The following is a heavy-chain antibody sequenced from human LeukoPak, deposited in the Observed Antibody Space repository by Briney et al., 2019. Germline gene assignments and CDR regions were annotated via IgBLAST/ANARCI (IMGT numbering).Heavy chain of an antibody. D-gene: IGHD5-12*01. Sequence: SVKVSRKASGGTFSSYAISWVRQAPGQGLEWMGGIIPIFGTANYAQKFQGRVTITADESTSTACMELSSLRSEDTAVYYCARGGHSGYDSPFDYWGQGTLVTVSS. V-gene: IGHV1-69*01. CDR1: GGTFSSYA. CDR3: ARGGHSGYDSPFDY. CDR2: IIPIFGTA. J-gene: IGHJ4*02.